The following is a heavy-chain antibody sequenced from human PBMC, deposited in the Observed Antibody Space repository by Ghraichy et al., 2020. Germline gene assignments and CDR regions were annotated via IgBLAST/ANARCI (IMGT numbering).Heavy chain of an antibody. CDR2: ISGSGGST. V-gene: IGHV3-23*01. Sequence: GGSLRLSCAASGFTFSSYAMSWVRQAPGKGLEWVSAISGSGGSTYYADSVQGRFTISRDNSKNTLYLQMNSLRAEDTAVYYCAKIQDIAVAAPEGLHFDYWGQGTLVTVSS. CDR1: GFTFSSYA. CDR3: AKIQDIAVAAPEGLHFDY. J-gene: IGHJ4*02. D-gene: IGHD6-19*01.